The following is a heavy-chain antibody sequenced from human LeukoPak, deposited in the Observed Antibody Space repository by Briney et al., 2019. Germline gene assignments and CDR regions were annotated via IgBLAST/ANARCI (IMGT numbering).Heavy chain of an antibody. J-gene: IGHJ4*02. CDR1: GYTLTELS. CDR3: ATSISYYYDSSGSDY. V-gene: IGHV1-24*01. Sequence: ASVKVSCKVSGYTLTELSMRWVRQAPGKGLEWMGGFDPEDGETIYAQKFQGRVTMTEDTSTDTAYMELSSLRSEDTAVYYCATSISYYYDSSGSDYWGQGTLVTVSS. CDR2: FDPEDGET. D-gene: IGHD3-22*01.